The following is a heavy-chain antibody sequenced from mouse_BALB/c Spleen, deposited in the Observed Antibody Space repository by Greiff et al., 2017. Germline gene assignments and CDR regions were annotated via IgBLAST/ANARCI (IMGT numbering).Heavy chain of an antibody. CDR1: GFTFSSFG. J-gene: IGHJ3*01. V-gene: IGHV5-17*02. CDR2: ISSGSSTI. Sequence: EVKLVESGGGLVQPGGSRKLSCAASGFTFSSFGMHWVRQAPEKGLEWVAYISSGSSTIYYADTVKGRFTISRDNPKNTLFLQMTSLRSEDTAMYYCARGGGYDLFAYWGQGTLVTVSA. D-gene: IGHD2-2*01. CDR3: ARGGGYDLFAY.